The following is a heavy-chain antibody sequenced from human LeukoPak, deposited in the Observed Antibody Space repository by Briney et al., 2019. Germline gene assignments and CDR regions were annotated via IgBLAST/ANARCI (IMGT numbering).Heavy chain of an antibody. CDR2: IQNSART. CDR3: ATDYSNFYGMDV. D-gene: IGHD4-11*01. J-gene: IGHJ6*02. V-gene: IGHV4-61*01. Sequence: SETLSLTCTVSGGSVNSGSYFWSWIRPPPGRGLEWIGYIQNSARTNYNPSLESRVTISVDSSKDQFSLRLSSETAADTAVYYCATDYSNFYGMDVWGQGTTVTVSS. CDR1: GGSVNSGSYF.